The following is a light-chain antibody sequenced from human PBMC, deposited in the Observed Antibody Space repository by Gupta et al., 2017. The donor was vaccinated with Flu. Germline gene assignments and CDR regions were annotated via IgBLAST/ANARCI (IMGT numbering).Light chain of an antibody. J-gene: IGKJ4*01. CDR3: QQSHTAPLA. V-gene: IGKV1-39*01. CDR1: RKINSS. Sequence: GGRVTITCRASRKINSSLNWYQQTPGRAPKRLIYAASVLRTGDPSRISGSGSGTYFTLTISSLQPDDFATYYCQQSHTAPLAVGGGTSMEIK. CDR2: AAS.